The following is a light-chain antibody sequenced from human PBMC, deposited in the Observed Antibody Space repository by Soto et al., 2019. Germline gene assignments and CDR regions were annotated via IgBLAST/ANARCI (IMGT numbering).Light chain of an antibody. J-gene: IGKJ2*01. V-gene: IGKV1-5*03. CDR2: RAS. Sequence: DILMTQSPSTLSASVGDRVTIACRASESISRWLAWYQQKPGQAPKLLIHRASTLATGVPSRISGSGSGTDFTLTISNLQPDDFATYYCQQYKSYSPYTFGQGIKVDIK. CDR3: QQYKSYSPYT. CDR1: ESISRW.